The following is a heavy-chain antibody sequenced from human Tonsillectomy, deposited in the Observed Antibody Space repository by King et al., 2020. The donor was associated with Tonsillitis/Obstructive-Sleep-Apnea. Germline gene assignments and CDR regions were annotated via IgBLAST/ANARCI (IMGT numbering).Heavy chain of an antibody. V-gene: IGHV3-48*03. CDR1: GFSFSSYE. D-gene: IGHD4-17*01. CDR3: ARHGGDYCYYHGMDV. Sequence: VQLVESGGGLVQPGGSLRLSCAASGFSFSSYEMNWVRQAPGKGLEWVSYISSGANKIWHADSVKGRFTISRDNAKKSLYLQMNSLRVEDTAVYYCARHGGDYCYYHGMDVWGQGTPVTVSS. CDR2: ISSGANKI. J-gene: IGHJ6*02.